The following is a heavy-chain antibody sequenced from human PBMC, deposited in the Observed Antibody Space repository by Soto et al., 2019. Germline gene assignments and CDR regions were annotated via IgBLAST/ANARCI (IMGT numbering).Heavy chain of an antibody. CDR2: ISAYNGNT. D-gene: IGHD3-22*01. Sequence: QVQLVQSGAEVKKPGASVKVSCKASGYTFTSYGISWVRQAPGQGLEWMGWISAYNGNTNYAQKLRGRVTMTTDTATSTAYMELRSRRSDDTAVYYCARTYYYDSSGYYYGGLGDYWGQGTLVTVSS. V-gene: IGHV1-18*04. J-gene: IGHJ4*02. CDR3: ARTYYYDSSGYYYGGLGDY. CDR1: GYTFTSYG.